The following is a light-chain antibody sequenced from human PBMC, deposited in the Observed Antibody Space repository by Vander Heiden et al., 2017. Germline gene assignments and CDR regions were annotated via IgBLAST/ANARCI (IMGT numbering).Light chain of an antibody. V-gene: IGLV1-44*01. CDR1: NSNLGINA. Sequence: QSVLTQPPSASGTPGQRVSISCSGRNSNLGINAVNWYKHVPGTAPKLLIHAEDERPSGVPDRFSASKSGTSASLAISGLQSEDEADYYCAAWDDDLDGPVFGGGTKLTVL. J-gene: IGLJ3*02. CDR3: AAWDDDLDGPV. CDR2: AED.